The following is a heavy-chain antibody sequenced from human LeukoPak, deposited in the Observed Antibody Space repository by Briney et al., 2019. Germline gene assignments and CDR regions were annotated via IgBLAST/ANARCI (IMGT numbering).Heavy chain of an antibody. Sequence: GGSLRLSCAASGFTFSSYSMNWVRQAPGKGLEWVSSISSSSSNIYYADPVKGRFTISRDNAKNSLYLQMNSLRAEDTAVYYCAKAQRGGSLDYWGQGTLVTVSS. CDR1: GFTFSSYS. V-gene: IGHV3-21*01. CDR2: ISSSSSNI. J-gene: IGHJ4*02. CDR3: AKAQRGGSLDY. D-gene: IGHD2-2*01.